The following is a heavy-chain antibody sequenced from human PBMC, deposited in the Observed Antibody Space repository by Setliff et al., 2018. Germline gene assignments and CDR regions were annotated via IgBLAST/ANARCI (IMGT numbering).Heavy chain of an antibody. Sequence: SETLSLTCTVSDDSFTSSRYYWGWIRQPPGKGLEWIGSRYYSGHTYYNPSLKSRVAMSVDKAKNQFSLNLRSVSAADTAIYYCAKHGEESKVTTYLASWGQGTLVTVSS. CDR1: DDSFTSSRYY. V-gene: IGHV4-39*01. J-gene: IGHJ5*02. D-gene: IGHD4-17*01. CDR3: AKHGEESKVTTYLAS. CDR2: RYYSGHT.